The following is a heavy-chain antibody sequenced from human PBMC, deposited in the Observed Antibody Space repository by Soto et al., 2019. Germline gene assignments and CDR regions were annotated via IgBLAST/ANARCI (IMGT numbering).Heavy chain of an antibody. CDR2: VYFSGSN. D-gene: IGHD6-13*01. CDR3: ARSIATPGTNIDY. CDR1: GESINGYY. J-gene: IGHJ4*02. Sequence: PSETLSLTCTVSGESINGYYWSWIRQPPGKGLEWIGYVYFSGSNNYNPSLKSRVTISVNTSKQQVPLRLSSVTAADTAVYYCARSIATPGTNIDYWGQGTLVTVSS. V-gene: IGHV4-59*01.